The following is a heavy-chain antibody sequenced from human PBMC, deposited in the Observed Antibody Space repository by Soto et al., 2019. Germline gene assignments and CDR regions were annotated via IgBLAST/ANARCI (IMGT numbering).Heavy chain of an antibody. CDR2: IYHSGST. V-gene: IGHV4-30-2*03. CDR1: GGSISSGGYS. J-gene: IGHJ4*02. CDR3: AKPNSGRLTDGVSN. Sequence: SETLSLTCAVSGGSISSGGYSWSWIRQPPGKGLEWIGYIYHSGSTYYNQSLKSRVTISVDTSKNQFSLKLSSVTAADTAVYYCAKPNSGRLTDGVSNWGRGTLVTVSS. D-gene: IGHD4-17*01.